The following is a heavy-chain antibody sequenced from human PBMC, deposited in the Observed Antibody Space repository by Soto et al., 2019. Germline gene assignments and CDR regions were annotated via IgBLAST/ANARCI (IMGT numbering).Heavy chain of an antibody. J-gene: IGHJ5*02. CDR1: GFSLTTSGVG. V-gene: IGHV2-5*01. CDR3: AHHTITPATNWFDP. Sequence: GSRAPLVNPTQTLTLACAFSGFSLTTSGVGVGWIRQPPGKALEWLALIYWNDDKRYSPSRKGRLIITKDTSKNQVVLAMTNMDPVDTATYYCAHHTITPATNWFDPWGLGTLVTVSS. CDR2: IYWNDDK. D-gene: IGHD2-2*01.